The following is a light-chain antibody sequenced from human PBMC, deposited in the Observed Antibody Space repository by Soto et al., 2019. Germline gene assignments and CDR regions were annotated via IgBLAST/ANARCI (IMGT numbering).Light chain of an antibody. CDR2: DTS. V-gene: IGKV3-11*01. CDR1: QSISSY. J-gene: IGKJ1*01. CDR3: QQRSTWPRWT. Sequence: VLSLSPATLSLSQGERATLSCRASQSISSYFAWYQQKPGQAPRLLIYDTSTRATGIPARFSGSGSGTDLTLTISSLEPEDFAVYYCQQRSTWPRWTFGQGTKVDIK.